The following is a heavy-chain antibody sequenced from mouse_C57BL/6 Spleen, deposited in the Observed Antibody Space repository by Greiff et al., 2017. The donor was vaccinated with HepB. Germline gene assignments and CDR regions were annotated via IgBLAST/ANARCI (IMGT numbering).Heavy chain of an antibody. J-gene: IGHJ4*01. CDR2: IRLKSDNYAT. CDR1: GFTFSNYW. Sequence: EVKLMESGGGLVQPGGSMKLSCVASGFTFSNYWMNWVRQSPEKGLEWVAQIRLKSDNYATHYAESVKGRFTISRDDSKSSVYLQMNNLRAEDTGIYYCTGGDVRYYAMDYWGQGTSVTVSS. D-gene: IGHD3-3*01. V-gene: IGHV6-3*01. CDR3: TGGDVRYYAMDY.